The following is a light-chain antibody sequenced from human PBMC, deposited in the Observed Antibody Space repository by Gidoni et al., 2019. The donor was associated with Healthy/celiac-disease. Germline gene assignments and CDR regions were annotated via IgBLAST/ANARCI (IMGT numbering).Light chain of an antibody. Sequence: DIQMTQSPSSLSASVGDRVTITCRASQSISSYLNWYQQKPGKAPKLLIYAASSLQSGVPSRFSGSGSGTDFILTIISLQPEDFATYYCQQSYSTPRFTFGPGTKVDIK. CDR2: AAS. CDR3: QQSYSTPRFT. J-gene: IGKJ3*01. V-gene: IGKV1-39*01. CDR1: QSISSY.